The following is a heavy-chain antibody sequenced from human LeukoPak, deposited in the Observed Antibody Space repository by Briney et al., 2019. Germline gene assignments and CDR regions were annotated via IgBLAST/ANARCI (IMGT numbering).Heavy chain of an antibody. D-gene: IGHD1-1*01. V-gene: IGHV3-64*01. J-gene: IGHJ6*02. Sequence: PGGSLRLSCAASGFTFSSFAMYWVRQAPGKGLEYVSAISSNGGSTYYGNSVKGRFTISRDNSKNTLFLQMGSLRADDMAVYYCTRDSRRTPGEYYHGMDVWGQGTTVTVSS. CDR1: GFTFSSFA. CDR3: TRDSRRTPGEYYHGMDV. CDR2: ISSNGGST.